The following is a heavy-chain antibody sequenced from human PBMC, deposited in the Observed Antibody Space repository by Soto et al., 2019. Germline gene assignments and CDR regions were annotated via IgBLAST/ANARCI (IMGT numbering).Heavy chain of an antibody. Sequence: QVQLVESGGGVVQAGGSLRLSCTASGFTFNKYGMHWVRQAPGKGLEWVAVMWYDGSNEYYADSVKGRFTISRDNFRNTVALQMNSLRAEDTAVYYCARDQSRISRFWFDPWGQGTLVTVSS. CDR3: ARDQSRISRFWFDP. J-gene: IGHJ5*02. D-gene: IGHD1-20*01. V-gene: IGHV3-33*01. CDR2: MWYDGSNE. CDR1: GFTFNKYG.